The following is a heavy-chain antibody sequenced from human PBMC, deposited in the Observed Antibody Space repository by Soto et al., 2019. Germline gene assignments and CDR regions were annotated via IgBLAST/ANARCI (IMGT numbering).Heavy chain of an antibody. CDR1: GFTFSSYW. V-gene: IGHV3-74*03. Sequence: PGGSLRLSCAASGFTFSSYWMHWVRQAPGKGLVWVSHINSDGSDTTYADSVKGRFTISRDNAKNTLYLQMSSLRAEDTAVYYCAKAFSWYDYWGQGTLVTVSS. J-gene: IGHJ4*02. CDR3: AKAFSWYDY. D-gene: IGHD6-13*01. CDR2: INSDGSDT.